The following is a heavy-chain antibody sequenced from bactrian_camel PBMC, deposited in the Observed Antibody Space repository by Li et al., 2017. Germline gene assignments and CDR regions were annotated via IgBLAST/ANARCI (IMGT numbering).Heavy chain of an antibody. V-gene: IGHV3S25*01. CDR2: INSATERT. Sequence: SGNTISSNCMAWFGQSPGKGLEWVSGINSATERTYYADSVKGRFTISRDNARKTVYLQLNSLKTEDTAMYYCTNALLFFFNDTATTEIYT. CDR1: GNTISSNC. D-gene: IGHD2*01.